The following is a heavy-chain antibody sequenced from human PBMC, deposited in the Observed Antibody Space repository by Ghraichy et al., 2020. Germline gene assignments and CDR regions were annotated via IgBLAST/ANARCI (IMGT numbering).Heavy chain of an antibody. CDR3: ARGITWELLRGDAFAI. CDR2: IYYSGST. Sequence: SETLSLTCTVSGGSVSSGSYYWSWIRQRPGQGLEWIGYIYYSGSTNYNPSLKSRVTISVDTSPNPFSLKLSSVTAADTAVYYCARGITWELLRGDAFAIWGQGTMVTVSS. V-gene: IGHV4-61*01. D-gene: IGHD1-26*01. CDR1: GGSVSSGSYY. J-gene: IGHJ3*02.